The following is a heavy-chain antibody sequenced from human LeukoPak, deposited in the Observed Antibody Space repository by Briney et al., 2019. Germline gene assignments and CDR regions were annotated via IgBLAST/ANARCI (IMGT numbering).Heavy chain of an antibody. V-gene: IGHV3-23*01. CDR1: GFTFSSYA. CDR3: AKDLERGGGYDLFDY. CDR2: ISGSGGST. J-gene: IGHJ4*02. Sequence: GGSLRLSCAASGFTFSSYAMSWVRQAPGKGLEWVSAISGSGGSTYYADSVKGRFTISRDNSKNTLYLQMNSLRAEDTAVYYCAKDLERGGGYDLFDYWGQETLVTVSS. D-gene: IGHD5-12*01.